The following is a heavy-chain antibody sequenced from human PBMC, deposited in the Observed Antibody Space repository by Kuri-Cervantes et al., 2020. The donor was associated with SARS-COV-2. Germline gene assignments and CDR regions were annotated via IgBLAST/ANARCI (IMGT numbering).Heavy chain of an antibody. CDR3: ARGRDYDFWSGYPPVLYAFDI. CDR1: GGTFSSYA. Sequence: ASVKVSCKASGGTFSSYAISWVRQAPGQGLEWMGWISAYNGNTNYAQKLQGSVTMTTDTSTSTAYMELRSLRSDDTAVYYCARGRDYDFWSGYPPVLYAFDIWGQGTMVTVSS. V-gene: IGHV1-18*01. CDR2: ISAYNGNT. J-gene: IGHJ3*02. D-gene: IGHD3-3*01.